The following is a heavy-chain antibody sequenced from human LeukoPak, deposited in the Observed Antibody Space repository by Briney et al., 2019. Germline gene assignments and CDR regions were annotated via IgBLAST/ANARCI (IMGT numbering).Heavy chain of an antibody. D-gene: IGHD6-13*01. CDR1: GYIFTSFG. J-gene: IGHJ6*02. CDR2: ISGYNGNT. Sequence: ASVKVSCKASGYIFTSFGISWVRQAPGQGLEWMGWISGYNGNTSHAQKFQGRVTMTTDTSTSTAYMELRSLRSDDTAVYYCARDSSSWFYYFYGMDVWGQGTTVTVSS. V-gene: IGHV1-18*01. CDR3: ARDSSSWFYYFYGMDV.